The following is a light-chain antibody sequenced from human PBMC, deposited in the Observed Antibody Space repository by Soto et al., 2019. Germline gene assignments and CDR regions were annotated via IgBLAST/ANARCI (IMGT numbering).Light chain of an antibody. J-gene: IGKJ4*01. CDR3: QQYASSPLT. V-gene: IGKV3-20*01. CDR1: HSVRSAY. CDR2: GAS. Sequence: EIVLTQSPGTLSLSPGERATLSCRASHSVRSAYLAWYQQKPGQPPRLLIYGASSRATGIPDRFSGSGSGTDFTLTISRLEPEDFALFYCQQYASSPLTFGGGTKVEI.